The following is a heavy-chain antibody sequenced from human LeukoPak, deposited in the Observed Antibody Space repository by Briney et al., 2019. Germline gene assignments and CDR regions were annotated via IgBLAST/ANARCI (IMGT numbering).Heavy chain of an antibody. CDR3: GSSGYQDY. Sequence: SETLSLTCTVSGGSTSSSSYYWGWIRQPPGKGLEWIGSIYYSGSTYYNPSLKSRVTISVDTSKNQFSLKLSSVTAADTAVYYCGSSGYQDYWGQGTLVTVSS. CDR2: IYYSGST. J-gene: IGHJ4*02. V-gene: IGHV4-39*01. D-gene: IGHD3-22*01. CDR1: GGSTSSSSYY.